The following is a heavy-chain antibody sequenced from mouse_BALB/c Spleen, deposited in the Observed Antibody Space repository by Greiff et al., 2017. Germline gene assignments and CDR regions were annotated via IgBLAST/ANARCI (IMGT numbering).Heavy chain of an antibody. V-gene: IGHV3-2*02. D-gene: IGHD1-1*01. CDR3: ARTYYGFAY. Sequence: VQLKESGPGLVKPSQSLSLTCTVTGYSITSDYAWNWIRQFPGNKLEWMGYISYSGSTSYNPSLKSRISITRDTSKNQFFLQLNSVTTEDTATYYCARTYYGFAYWGQGTLVTVSA. CDR1: GYSITSDYA. CDR2: ISYSGST. J-gene: IGHJ3*01.